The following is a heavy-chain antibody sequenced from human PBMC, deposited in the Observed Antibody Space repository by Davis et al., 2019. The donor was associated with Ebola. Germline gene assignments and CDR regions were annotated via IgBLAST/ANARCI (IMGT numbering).Heavy chain of an antibody. CDR2: INHSGST. J-gene: IGHJ6*02. V-gene: IGHV4-34*01. CDR3: ARADIAARVFYGMDV. CDR1: GGSSSGYY. Sequence: SETLSLTCAVYGGSSSGYYWSWIRQPPGKGLEWIGEINHSGSTNYNPSLKSRVTISVDTSKNQFSLKLTSVTAADTAVYYCARADIAARVFYGMDVWGQGTTVTVSS. D-gene: IGHD6-6*01.